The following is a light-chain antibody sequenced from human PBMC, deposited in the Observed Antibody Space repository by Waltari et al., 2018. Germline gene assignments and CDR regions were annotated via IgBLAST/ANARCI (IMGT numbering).Light chain of an antibody. CDR2: VNSDGSH. CDR1: SGHSSYA. Sequence: QLVLTQSPSASASLGASVNLTCTLSSGHSSYAIAWHQQQPEKGPRFLMKVNSDGSHSKGDGIPDRFSGSSSGAECYLTISGLQSEDEADYYCQTWGTGIQVFGGGTKLTV. V-gene: IGLV4-69*01. J-gene: IGLJ3*02. CDR3: QTWGTGIQV.